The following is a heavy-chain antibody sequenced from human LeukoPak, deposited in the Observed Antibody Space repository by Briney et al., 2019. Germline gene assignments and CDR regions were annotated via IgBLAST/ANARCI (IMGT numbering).Heavy chain of an antibody. J-gene: IGHJ4*02. V-gene: IGHV1-24*01. CDR2: FDPEDGET. Sequence: ASVKVSCKASGGTFSSYAISWVRQAPGQGLEWMGGFDPEDGETIYAQKFQGRVTMTEDTSTDTAYMELSSLRSEDTAVYYCATSYSSSWYQFDYWGQGTLVTVSS. CDR1: GGTFSSYA. CDR3: ATSYSSSWYQFDY. D-gene: IGHD6-13*01.